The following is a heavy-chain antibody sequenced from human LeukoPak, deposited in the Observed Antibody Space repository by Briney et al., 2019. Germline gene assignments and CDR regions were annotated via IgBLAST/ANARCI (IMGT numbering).Heavy chain of an antibody. CDR3: ARYDYSNYHFDY. V-gene: IGHV4-34*01. J-gene: IGHJ4*02. CDR2: INHSGST. Sequence: PSETLSLTCAVYGGSFSGYYWSWIRQPPGKGLEWIGEINHSGSTNYNPSLKSRVTISVDTSKNQFSLKLSSVTAADTAVYYCARYDYSNYHFDYWGQGTLVTVSS. CDR1: GGSFSGYY. D-gene: IGHD4-11*01.